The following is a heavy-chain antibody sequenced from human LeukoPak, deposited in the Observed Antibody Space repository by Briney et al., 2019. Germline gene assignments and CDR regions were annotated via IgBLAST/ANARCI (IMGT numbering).Heavy chain of an antibody. CDR2: IYHDGNT. D-gene: IGHD3-22*01. J-gene: IGHJ4*02. CDR1: GASMSSHGYS. CDR3: ATTPNFGSGYPRYFFDY. Sequence: SETLSLTCAVSGASMSSHGYSWSWIRQPPGKGLELIGYIYHDGNTYYNPSLNSRVSIPVDMSKNQFSLKLSSVTAADTAVYFCATTPNFGSGYPRYFFDYWGQGILVTVSS. V-gene: IGHV4-30-2*01.